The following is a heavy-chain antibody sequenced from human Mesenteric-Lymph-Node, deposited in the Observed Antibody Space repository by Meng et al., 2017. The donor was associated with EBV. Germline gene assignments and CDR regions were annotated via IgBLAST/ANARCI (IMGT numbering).Heavy chain of an antibody. Sequence: VQLVQSGAVVRKPGASVKVSCKASGYPFTNFPMNWVRQAPGQGLEWMGWINTNTGYPTYARVFRGRFVFSLDTSVSTAYLQVSSLKAEDTAVYYCARGLPYGDYGVDSWGQGTLVTVSS. CDR2: INTNTGYP. V-gene: IGHV7-4-1*02. CDR1: GYPFTNFP. D-gene: IGHD4-17*01. J-gene: IGHJ4*02. CDR3: ARGLPYGDYGVDS.